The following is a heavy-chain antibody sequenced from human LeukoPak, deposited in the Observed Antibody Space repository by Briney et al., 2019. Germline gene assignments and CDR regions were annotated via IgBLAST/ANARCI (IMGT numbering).Heavy chain of an antibody. Sequence: PSETLSLTCTVSGGSISSYYWSWIRQPPGKGLEWIGYIYYSGSTNYNPSLKSQVTISVDTSKNQFSLKLNSVTAADTAVYYCARRFRGYDYFDYWGQGTLVTVSS. D-gene: IGHD5-12*01. CDR2: IYYSGST. CDR1: GGSISSYY. CDR3: ARRFRGYDYFDY. V-gene: IGHV4-59*01. J-gene: IGHJ4*02.